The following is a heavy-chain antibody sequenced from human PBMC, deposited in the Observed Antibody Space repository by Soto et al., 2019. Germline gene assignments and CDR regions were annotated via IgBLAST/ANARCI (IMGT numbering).Heavy chain of an antibody. J-gene: IGHJ6*02. CDR1: GYSFTNYW. D-gene: IGHD3-3*01. CDR3: ARHFGSCFHTTHYYRMDF. V-gene: IGHV5-51*01. Sequence: GESLKISCKASGYSFTNYWIAWVRQMPGKGLEWMGIIFPADSDTRYSPSFQGQVTISADKSVSTAYLQWSSLRASDTAIYYCARHFGSCFHTTHYYRMDFWGQGTTVTVSS. CDR2: IFPADSDT.